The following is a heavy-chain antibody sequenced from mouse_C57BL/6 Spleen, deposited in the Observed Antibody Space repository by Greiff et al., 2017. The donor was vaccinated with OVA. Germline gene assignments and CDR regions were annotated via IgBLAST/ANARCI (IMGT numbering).Heavy chain of an antibody. CDR2: IRSKSNNYAT. CDR1: GFSFNIYA. D-gene: IGHD2-4*01. J-gene: IGHJ3*01. Sequence: EVMLVESGGGLVQPKGSLKLSCAASGFSFNIYAMNWVRQAPGKGLEWVARIRSKSNNYATYYADSVKDRFTISRDDSESMLYLQMNNLKTEDTAMYYCVRQIYYDYGGFAYWGQGTLVTVSA. CDR3: VRQIYYDYGGFAY. V-gene: IGHV10-1*01.